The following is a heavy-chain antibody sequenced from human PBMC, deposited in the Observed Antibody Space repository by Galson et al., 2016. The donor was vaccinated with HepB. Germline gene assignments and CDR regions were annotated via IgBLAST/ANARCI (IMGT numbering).Heavy chain of an antibody. D-gene: IGHD2-2*01. CDR2: ISASGGYI. CDR3: AKDTACTSTSCPGFFDY. J-gene: IGHJ4*02. V-gene: IGHV3-23*01. Sequence: SLRLSCAASGFTFSSYAMSWVRQAPGKGLEWVSFISASGGYIRYADSVKGRFTISRDTSKNTLFLQRNSLRPEDTAVYFCAKDTACTSTSCPGFFDYWGQGTLVTVSS. CDR1: GFTFSSYA.